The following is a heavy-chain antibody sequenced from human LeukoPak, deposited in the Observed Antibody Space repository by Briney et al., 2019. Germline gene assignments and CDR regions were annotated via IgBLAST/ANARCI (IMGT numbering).Heavy chain of an antibody. CDR1: GFTHRNYE. D-gene: IGHD1-7*01. Sequence: GGPLRHSCAPSGFTHRNYEMNWVRQPPGKGAEGVSYITATDRHLYYADAVKGRFTISRDNAKNSLYLQMRSLRADDTAVYYCARDRAPELGGDDAFDIWGQGTMVTVSS. CDR3: ARDRAPELGGDDAFDI. V-gene: IGHV3-48*03. CDR2: ITATDRHL. J-gene: IGHJ3*02.